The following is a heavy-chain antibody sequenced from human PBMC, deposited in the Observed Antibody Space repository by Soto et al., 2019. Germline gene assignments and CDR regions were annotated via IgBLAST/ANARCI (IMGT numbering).Heavy chain of an antibody. D-gene: IGHD3-10*01. Sequence: SETLSLTCAVSGGSISSDNYSWSWIRQPPGKGLEWIGYIYHSGSTYCIPSLKSRVTISVDMSNNEFSLNLTSVTAEDTALYFCASSFFLRSGALFHGLYFWGQGSTVTVSS. CDR2: IYHSGST. CDR3: ASSFFLRSGALFHGLYF. CDR1: GGSISSDNYS. J-gene: IGHJ6*02. V-gene: IGHV4-30-2*01.